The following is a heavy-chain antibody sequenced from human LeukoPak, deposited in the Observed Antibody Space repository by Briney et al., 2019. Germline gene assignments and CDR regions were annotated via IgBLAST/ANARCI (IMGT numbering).Heavy chain of an antibody. CDR2: INSDGTST. CDR1: GFTFSSYW. V-gene: IGHV3-74*01. D-gene: IGHD6-6*01. J-gene: IGHJ6*02. Sequence: PGGSLRLSCAAFGFTFSSYWIHWVRQAPGKGPVWVSRINSDGTSTTYADPVKGRFTIPRDSAKNTVYLQMNSLRAEDTAVYYCVRGGGADRPYGLDVWGQGTTVTVSS. CDR3: VRGGGADRPYGLDV.